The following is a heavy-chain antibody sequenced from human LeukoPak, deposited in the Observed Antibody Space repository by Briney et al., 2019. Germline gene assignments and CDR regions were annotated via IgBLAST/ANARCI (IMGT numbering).Heavy chain of an antibody. J-gene: IGHJ4*02. Sequence: TSETLSLTCSVSGGSVRRSDYYWAWIRQPPGKGLEWFGSVRYTGSSYYTPSHQSRVTISLDMSNNQFSLRMNSVTAADTAVYFCASYFDDTGTASFDNWGQGILVTVSS. V-gene: IGHV4-39*01. CDR2: VRYTGSS. D-gene: IGHD3-22*01. CDR1: GGSVRRSDYY. CDR3: ASYFDDTGTASFDN.